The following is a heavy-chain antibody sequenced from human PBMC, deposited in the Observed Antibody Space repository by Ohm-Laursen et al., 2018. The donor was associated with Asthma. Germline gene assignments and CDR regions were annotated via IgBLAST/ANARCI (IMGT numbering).Heavy chain of an antibody. CDR2: IIPIFGTA. CDR3: AQSVYCTGGVCLGG. CDR1: GGTFSSYA. V-gene: IGHV1-69*13. D-gene: IGHD2-8*02. Sequence: ASVKVPCKTSGGTFSSYAISWVRQAPGQGLEWMGGIIPIFGTANYAQKFQGRVTITADESTSTAYMELSSLRSEDTAVYYCAQSVYCTGGVCLGGWGQGTLVTVSS. J-gene: IGHJ4*02.